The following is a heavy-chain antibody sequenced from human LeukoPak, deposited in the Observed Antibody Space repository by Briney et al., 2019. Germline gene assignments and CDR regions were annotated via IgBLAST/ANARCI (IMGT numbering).Heavy chain of an antibody. Sequence: SQTLSLTCAISGDRVSSNSAAWNWIRPSPSRGFEWLGRTYYRSKWYNDYAVSVKSRITTNPDTSKNQFSLQLNSVTPEDTAVYYCAREVVTSGSYGDFDYWGQGTLVTVSS. CDR2: TYYRSKWYN. J-gene: IGHJ4*02. CDR3: AREVVTSGSYGDFDY. V-gene: IGHV6-1*01. CDR1: GDRVSSNSAA. D-gene: IGHD1-26*01.